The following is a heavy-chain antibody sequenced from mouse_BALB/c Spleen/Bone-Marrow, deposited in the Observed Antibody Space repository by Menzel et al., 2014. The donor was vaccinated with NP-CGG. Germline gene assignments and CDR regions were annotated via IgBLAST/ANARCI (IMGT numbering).Heavy chain of an antibody. Sequence: EVKLMESGGDLVRPGGSLKLSCSASGFAFSSYDMSWVRQTPEKRLEWVAYISSGGGSTYYPDTVKGRFTISRDNAKNTLYLQMSCLKSEDTAMYYCARHRYGFDYWGQGTTLTVSS. CDR3: ARHRYGFDY. J-gene: IGHJ2*01. V-gene: IGHV5-12-1*01. D-gene: IGHD1-1*01. CDR2: ISSGGGST. CDR1: GFAFSSYD.